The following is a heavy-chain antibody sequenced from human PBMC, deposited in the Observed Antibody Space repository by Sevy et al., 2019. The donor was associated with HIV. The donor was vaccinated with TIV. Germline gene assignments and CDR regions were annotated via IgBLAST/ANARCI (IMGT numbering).Heavy chain of an antibody. V-gene: IGHV5-51*01. J-gene: IGHJ6*02. Sequence: GESLKISCKGSGYSFTTYWIGWVRQMPGKGLEWMGIIYPGDSDTRYSPSFQGQVTISADKSISTAYLQWSSLKASDTAMYYCARSPHIAAAGTPYYYYGMDVWCQGTTVTVSS. D-gene: IGHD6-13*01. CDR3: ARSPHIAAAGTPYYYYGMDV. CDR1: GYSFTTYW. CDR2: IYPGDSDT.